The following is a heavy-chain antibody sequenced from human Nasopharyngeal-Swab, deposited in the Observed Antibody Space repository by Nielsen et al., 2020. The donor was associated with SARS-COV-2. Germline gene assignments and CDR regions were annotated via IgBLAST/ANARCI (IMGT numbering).Heavy chain of an antibody. Sequence: ASVKVSCKAFGYTFNNNGISWVRQAPGQGLEWMGWICAYSGNTYYAQKFQGRVTMTTDTSTSAAYMELRSLGSDDTAVYYCARESLAATGDLDYWGQGTLVTVSS. CDR3: ARESLAATGDLDY. D-gene: IGHD6-13*01. J-gene: IGHJ4*02. CDR2: ICAYSGNT. CDR1: GYTFNNNG. V-gene: IGHV1-18*01.